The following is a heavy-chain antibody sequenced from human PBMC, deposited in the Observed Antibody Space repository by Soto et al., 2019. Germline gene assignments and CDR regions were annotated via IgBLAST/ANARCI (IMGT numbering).Heavy chain of an antibody. Sequence: QVQLVQSGDEVKKPGASVKVSCQAPGYIFFYYGIAWVRQAPGQGLERMGWISTYTGNTHSASKVQGRLTMTTDTSTSTAYMDLGSVTSDDTAVYYCVMVDNYVTPTPQDVWGQGTTVTVSS. CDR3: VMVDNYVTPTPQDV. CDR1: GYIFFYYG. CDR2: ISTYTGNT. V-gene: IGHV1-18*01. D-gene: IGHD3-16*01. J-gene: IGHJ6*02.